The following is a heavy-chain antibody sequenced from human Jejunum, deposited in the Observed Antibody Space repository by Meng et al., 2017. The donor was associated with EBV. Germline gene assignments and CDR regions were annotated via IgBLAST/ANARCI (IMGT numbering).Heavy chain of an antibody. CDR1: AYIFTPYD. CDR3: ASGPSCSSGSCQEFDY. D-gene: IGHD2-2*01. CDR2: INGGATST. J-gene: IGHJ4*02. V-gene: IGHV1-3*01. Sequence: QAGAAVPHPGSSVRVPGQASAYIFTPYDLHWVRQAPGQRLEWMGWINGGATSTVYSQNFQGRLTIARDTSARTAFMELSSLTSEDTAVYYCASGPSCSSGSCQEFDYWGQGTLVTVSS.